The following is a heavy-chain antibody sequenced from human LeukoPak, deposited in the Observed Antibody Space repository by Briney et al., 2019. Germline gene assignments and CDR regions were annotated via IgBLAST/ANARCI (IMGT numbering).Heavy chain of an antibody. V-gene: IGHV3-48*03. J-gene: IGHJ4*02. CDR2: IDGGGYSK. Sequence: GGSLRLSCAASGFTFSSYEMNWVRQAPGKGLEWVSSIDGGGYSKFYAVSVRGRFSIFRDNAKNSVYLQMNSLRAEDTALYSCVRGDTRDYWGQGTLVTVSS. CDR3: VRGDTRDY. CDR1: GFTFSSYE.